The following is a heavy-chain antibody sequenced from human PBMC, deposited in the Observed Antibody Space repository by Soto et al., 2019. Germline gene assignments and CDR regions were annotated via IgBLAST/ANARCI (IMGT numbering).Heavy chain of an antibody. Sequence: ASVKVSCKASGYTFTSYDTNWVRQATGQGLEWMGWMNPNSGNTGYAQKFQGRVTMTRNTSISTAYMELSSLRSEDTAVYYCARKRVMANDAFDIWGQGTMVTVSS. CDR3: ARKRVMANDAFDI. CDR1: GYTFTSYD. J-gene: IGHJ3*02. V-gene: IGHV1-8*01. D-gene: IGHD3-16*01. CDR2: MNPNSGNT.